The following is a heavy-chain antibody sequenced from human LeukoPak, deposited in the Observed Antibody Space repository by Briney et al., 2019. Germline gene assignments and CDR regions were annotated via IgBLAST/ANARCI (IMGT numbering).Heavy chain of an antibody. J-gene: IGHJ4*02. CDR3: ARGGFYCGGDCYVDY. CDR1: GGSFSPYY. D-gene: IGHD2-21*02. V-gene: IGHV4-34*01. Sequence: SETLSLTCAVYGGSFSPYYWSWLRQPPGKGLEWIGEINHSGSTTYNPSLKSRVTISVDTYKNQFSLRLSSVTAADTAVYYCARGGFYCGGDCYVDYWGQGTLVTVSS. CDR2: INHSGST.